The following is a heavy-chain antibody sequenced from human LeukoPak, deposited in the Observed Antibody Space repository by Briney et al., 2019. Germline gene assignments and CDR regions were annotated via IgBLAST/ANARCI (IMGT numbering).Heavy chain of an antibody. CDR2: ITGNGGNT. CDR1: GVTFRSYA. CDR3: AKAYGSGRGFDYFDY. J-gene: IGHJ4*02. Sequence: PGWSLRLSCAASGVTFRSYAMTWVRQAPGKGLQWVSTITGNGGNTYYADSVKGRFTISRDNSKNTLYLQMNSLRADDTAVYYCAKAYGSGRGFDYFDYWGQGTLVTVSS. D-gene: IGHD3-10*01. V-gene: IGHV3-23*01.